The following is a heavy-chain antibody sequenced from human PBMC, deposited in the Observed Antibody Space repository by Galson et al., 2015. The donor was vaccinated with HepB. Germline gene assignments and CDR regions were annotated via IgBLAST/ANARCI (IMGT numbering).Heavy chain of an antibody. V-gene: IGHV1-69*04. J-gene: IGHJ3*02. CDR1: GGTFSSYT. CDR3: ARDRIYAVNDAFDI. D-gene: IGHD5-12*01. CDR2: IIPIVGMA. Sequence: SVKVSCKASGGTFSSYTISWVRQAPGQGLEWMGRIIPIVGMANYPQKFQGRVTITADKSTSTAYMELSSLRSEDTAVYYCARDRIYAVNDAFDIWGQGTMVTVSS.